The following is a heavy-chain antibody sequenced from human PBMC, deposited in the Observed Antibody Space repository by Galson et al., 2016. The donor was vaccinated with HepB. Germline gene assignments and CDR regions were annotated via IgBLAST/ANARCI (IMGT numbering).Heavy chain of an antibody. Sequence: SLRLSCAASGFTFSNYEMNWVRQAPGKGLEWVSHISSSGSTIYYADSVKGRFTISRDNARNSLYLQLNTLRAADTAVYYCSVGDLWGQGTTVTVSS. CDR2: ISSSGSTI. CDR1: GFTFSNYE. V-gene: IGHV3-48*03. CDR3: SVGDL. J-gene: IGHJ6*02.